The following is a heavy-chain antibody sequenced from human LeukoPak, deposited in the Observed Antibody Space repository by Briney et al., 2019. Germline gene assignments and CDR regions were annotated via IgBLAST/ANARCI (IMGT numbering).Heavy chain of an antibody. CDR3: ARHDLSETYWSGPFDI. Sequence: SETLSLTCTVSGGSVSSYYWSWIRQPPGKGLEWIGYIYYSGSTNYNPSLKSRVTISVDTSKNQFSLKLSSVTAADTAVYYCARHDLSETYWSGPFDIWGQGTMVTVSS. V-gene: IGHV4-59*08. D-gene: IGHD1-26*01. CDR1: GGSVSSYY. CDR2: IYYSGST. J-gene: IGHJ3*02.